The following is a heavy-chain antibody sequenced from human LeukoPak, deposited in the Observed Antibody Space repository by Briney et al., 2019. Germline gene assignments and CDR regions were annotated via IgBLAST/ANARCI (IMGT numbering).Heavy chain of an antibody. J-gene: IGHJ6*03. CDR2: ISSSGSTR. D-gene: IGHD6-13*01. CDR3: ATQGYSSSWAKYYYYMDV. V-gene: IGHV3-48*03. CDR1: GFTFNSYE. Sequence: GGSLRLSCAASGFTFNSYEMNWVRQAPGKGLEWVSYISSSGSTRYYADSVQGRFTLSRDNAKNSLSLQMNSLRAEDTAVYYCATQGYSSSWAKYYYYMDVWGKGPRSPSP.